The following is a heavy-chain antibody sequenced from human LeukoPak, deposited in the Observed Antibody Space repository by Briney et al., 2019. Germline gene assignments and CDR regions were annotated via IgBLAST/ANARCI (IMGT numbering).Heavy chain of an antibody. CDR2: ISSSSSYK. J-gene: IGHJ4*02. CDR3: ARDYYGSGSSPFDY. D-gene: IGHD3-10*01. V-gene: IGHV3-21*05. Sequence: GGSLRLSCAASGFAFRTCTMNWVRQAPGKGLEWVSYISSSSSYKNYANSVKGRFTISRDNAKNSLYLQMNSLRAEDTAMYYCARDYYGSGSSPFDYWGQGTLVTVSS. CDR1: GFAFRTCT.